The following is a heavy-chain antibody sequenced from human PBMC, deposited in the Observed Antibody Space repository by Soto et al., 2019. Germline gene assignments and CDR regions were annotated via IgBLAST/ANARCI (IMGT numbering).Heavy chain of an antibody. D-gene: IGHD2-15*01. J-gene: IGHJ4*02. CDR1: GFTVSSNY. CDR2: IYADGTT. V-gene: IGHV3-66*01. CDR3: AVDIEVTGMGHYYFDY. Sequence: EVQLVDSGGGLVRTGGSLRLSCAASGFTVSSNYISWVRQAPGKGLEWVSVIYADGTTYYADSVKDRFTISRDNSKNTVSLQMSSLRAEDTAVYYCAVDIEVTGMGHYYFDYWGQVALVTVSS.